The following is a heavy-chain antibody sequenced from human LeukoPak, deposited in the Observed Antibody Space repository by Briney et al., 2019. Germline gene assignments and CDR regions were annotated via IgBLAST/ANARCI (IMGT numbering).Heavy chain of an antibody. J-gene: IGHJ5*01. CDR1: GYTFTDYY. V-gene: IGHV1-2*02. CDR3: ARAAWSATSKFDS. Sequence: ASVKVCCKASGYTFTDYYLHLLRQDPGQGLEWVGWINPNSAGTEYAQEFQGRVTMTRDTSNSTAYMELSRLRPDDTAVYYCARAAWSATSKFDSWGQGTRVTVSS. CDR2: INPNSAGT. D-gene: IGHD6-13*01.